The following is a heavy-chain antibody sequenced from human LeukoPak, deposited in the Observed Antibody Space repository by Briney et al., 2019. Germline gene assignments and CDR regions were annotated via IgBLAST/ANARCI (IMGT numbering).Heavy chain of an antibody. CDR2: IYHSGST. J-gene: IGHJ4*02. CDR3: ARQDFGSGIVPGY. CDR1: GGSISSSSYY. D-gene: IGHD3-10*01. Sequence: SETLSLTCTVSGGSISSSSYYWGWIRQPPGKGLEWIGYIYHSGSTYYNPSLKSRVTISIDTSKSQFSLKLRSVTAADMAVYYCARQDFGSGIVPGYWGQGTLVTVSS. V-gene: IGHV4-39*01.